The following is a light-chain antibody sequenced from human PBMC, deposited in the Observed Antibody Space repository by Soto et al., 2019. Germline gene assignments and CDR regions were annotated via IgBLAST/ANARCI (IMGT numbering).Light chain of an antibody. CDR2: GAS. CDR1: QSVSNN. Sequence: EIVMTQSPATLSVSPGERATLSCRASQSVSNNLAWYQQQPGQAPRLLIYGASTTASGIPARFSASGSGTEFTLTISSLQSEDFAVYYCLHYNDWPRWTFGQGTKVDNK. CDR3: LHYNDWPRWT. V-gene: IGKV3-15*01. J-gene: IGKJ1*01.